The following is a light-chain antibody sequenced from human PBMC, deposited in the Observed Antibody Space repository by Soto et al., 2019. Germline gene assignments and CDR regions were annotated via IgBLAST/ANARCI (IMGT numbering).Light chain of an antibody. CDR3: EQYDKSIT. J-gene: IGKJ4*01. CDR2: GAS. CDR1: QSVSITQ. Sequence: EIVLTQSPGTLSLSPGERATLSCRASQSVSITQLAWYQQKPGQAPRLLIYGASSRATGIPDRFSGSGSGTDFTLTINRLEPEDFAVYYCEQYDKSITFGGGTKVDIK. V-gene: IGKV3-20*01.